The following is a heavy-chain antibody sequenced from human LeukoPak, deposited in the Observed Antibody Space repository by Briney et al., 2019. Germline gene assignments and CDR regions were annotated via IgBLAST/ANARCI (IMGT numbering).Heavy chain of an antibody. D-gene: IGHD4-17*01. CDR3: ASNAVTTAY. CDR2: IYYSGST. J-gene: IGHJ4*02. V-gene: IGHV4-59*08. CDR1: GGSISSYY. Sequence: SETLSLTCTVSGGSISSYYWSWIRQPPGKGLEWIGFIYYSGSTKYNPSLKSRVTISVDTSKNQFSLKLSSVTAADTAVYYCASNAVTTAYWGQGTLVAVSS.